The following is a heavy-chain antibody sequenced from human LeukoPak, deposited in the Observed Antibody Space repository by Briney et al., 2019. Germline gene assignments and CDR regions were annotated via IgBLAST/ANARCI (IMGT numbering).Heavy chain of an antibody. CDR1: GYTLTGYY. CDR2: INPNSGGT. Sequence: ASVKVSCKASGYTLTGYYMHWVRQAPGQGLEWMGRINPNSGGTNYAQKFQGRVTMTRDTSISTAYMELSRLRSDDTAVYYCARDFGEWFGEHTTKNDYWGQGTLVTVSS. CDR3: ARDFGEWFGEHTTKNDY. V-gene: IGHV1-2*06. J-gene: IGHJ4*02. D-gene: IGHD3-10*01.